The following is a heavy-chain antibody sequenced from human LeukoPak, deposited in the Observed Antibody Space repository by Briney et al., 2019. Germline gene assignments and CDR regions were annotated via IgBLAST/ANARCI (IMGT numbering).Heavy chain of an antibody. V-gene: IGHV3-15*01. CDR3: TTDCGGYDYGDFVDY. D-gene: IGHD4-17*01. CDR1: GFTFSNAW. CDR2: IKSKTDGGTT. Sequence: SGGSLRLSCAASGFTFSNAWMSWVRQAPGKGLEWVGRIKSKTDGGTTDYAAPVKGRFTISRDDSKNTLYLQMNSLKTEDTAVYHCTTDCGGYDYGDFVDYWGQGTLATVSS. J-gene: IGHJ4*02.